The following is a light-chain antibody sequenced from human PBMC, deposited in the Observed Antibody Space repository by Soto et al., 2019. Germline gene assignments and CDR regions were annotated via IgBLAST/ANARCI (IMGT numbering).Light chain of an antibody. CDR2: DVT. J-gene: IGLJ2*01. Sequence: QSVLTQPASVSGSPGQSITISCTGSSSDVGSYNSVSWYQQHPAKAPKLVIYDVTNRPSGVSNRFSGSKSGKTASLTISGLQAEDEADYYCSSHTSSRSVVFGGGNKVTVL. CDR3: SSHTSSRSVV. V-gene: IGLV2-14*01. CDR1: SSDVGSYNS.